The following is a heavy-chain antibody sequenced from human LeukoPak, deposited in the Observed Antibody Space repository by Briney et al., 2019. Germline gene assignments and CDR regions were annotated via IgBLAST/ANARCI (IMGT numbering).Heavy chain of an antibody. CDR1: GFTFSNFG. V-gene: IGHV3-23*01. J-gene: IGHJ6*04. Sequence: PGGSLRLSCAASGFTFSNFGMSWVRQAPGKGLEWVSTVSGSGDSTYYADSVKGRFTISRDNSKNTVYLQMNSLRAEDTAVYYCAELGITMIGGVWGKGTTVTISS. CDR3: AELGITMIGGV. CDR2: VSGSGDST. D-gene: IGHD3-10*02.